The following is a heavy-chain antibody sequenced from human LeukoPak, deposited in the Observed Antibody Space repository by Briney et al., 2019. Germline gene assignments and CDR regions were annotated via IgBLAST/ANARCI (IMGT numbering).Heavy chain of an antibody. CDR3: ARDWPRSGYDLGHFGN. CDR1: GYSISTGYY. D-gene: IGHD5-12*01. V-gene: IGHV4-38-2*02. Sequence: SETLSLTCTVFGYSISTGYYWGWIRQPPGKGLEWIGSMYHSGSTYYDPSLKSRITMSVDTSKNQFSLKLSSVTAADTAVYYCARDWPRSGYDLGHFGNLGQGTLVTASS. J-gene: IGHJ4*02. CDR2: MYHSGST.